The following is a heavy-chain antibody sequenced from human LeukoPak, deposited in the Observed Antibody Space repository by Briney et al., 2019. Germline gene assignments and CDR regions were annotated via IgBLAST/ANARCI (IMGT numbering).Heavy chain of an antibody. D-gene: IGHD3-22*01. CDR3: ARAGFGYYDVGC. CDR1: GFTFSSYT. Sequence: GGSLRLSCAASGFTFSSYTMNWLRQAPGKGLEWVSSISSSSSYINYADSVKGRFTISRDNAKKSLYLQMNSLRAEDTAVYYCARAGFGYYDVGCWGQGAMVTVSS. J-gene: IGHJ4*02. V-gene: IGHV3-21*01. CDR2: ISSSSSYI.